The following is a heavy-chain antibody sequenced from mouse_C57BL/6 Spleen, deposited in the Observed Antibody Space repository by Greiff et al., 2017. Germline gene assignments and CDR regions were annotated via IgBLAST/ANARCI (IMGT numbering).Heavy chain of an antibody. D-gene: IGHD3-2*02. CDR1: GYAFTNYL. J-gene: IGHJ3*01. CDR2: INPGSGGT. V-gene: IGHV1-54*01. Sequence: QVQLQQSGAELVRPGTSVKVSCKASGYAFTNYLIEWVKQRPGQGLEWIGVINPGSGGTNYNEKFKGKATLTADKSSSTAYMQLSSLTSEDSAVYFCARDASRQLRPPPFAYWGQGTLVTVSA. CDR3: ARDASRQLRPPPFAY.